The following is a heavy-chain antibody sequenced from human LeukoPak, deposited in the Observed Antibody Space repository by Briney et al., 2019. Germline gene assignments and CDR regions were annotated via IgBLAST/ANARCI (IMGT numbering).Heavy chain of an antibody. CDR3: AKARLSHHRPGIAVAAPEYYFDY. Sequence: PGGSLRLSCAASGFTFSSYGMHWVRQAPGKGLEWVAFIRYDGSNKYYADSVKGRFTISRDNSKNTLYLQMNSLRAEDTAVYYCAKARLSHHRPGIAVAAPEYYFDYWGQGTLVTVSS. D-gene: IGHD6-19*01. CDR1: GFTFSSYG. V-gene: IGHV3-30*02. J-gene: IGHJ4*02. CDR2: IRYDGSNK.